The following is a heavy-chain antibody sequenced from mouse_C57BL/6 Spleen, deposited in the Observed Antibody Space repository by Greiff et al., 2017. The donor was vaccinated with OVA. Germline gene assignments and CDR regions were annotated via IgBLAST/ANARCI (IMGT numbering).Heavy chain of an antibody. D-gene: IGHD2-14*01. CDR1: GYTFTSYW. J-gene: IGHJ4*01. CDR2: IDPSDSET. V-gene: IGHV1-52*01. Sequence: QAQLQQPGAELVRPGSSVKLSCKASGYTFTSYWMHWVKQRPIQGLEWIGNIDPSDSETHYNQKFKDKATLTVDKSSSTAYMQLSSLTSEDSAVYYCARTGGYSMDYWGQGTSVTVSS. CDR3: ARTGGYSMDY.